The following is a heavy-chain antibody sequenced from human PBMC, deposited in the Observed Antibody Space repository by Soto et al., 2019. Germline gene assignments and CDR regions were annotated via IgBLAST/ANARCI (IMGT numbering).Heavy chain of an antibody. Sequence: QVQLQQSGPGLVKPSQTLSLTCVISGDSVSSNSVGWHWIRQSPSRGLEWLGRTYYRSKWYNDSALSVKSRITINSDTSKNQFSLQLNSVTPEDTAVYYCARNRNWGIDYWGQGTLVTVSS. CDR1: GDSVSSNSVG. CDR2: TYYRSKWYN. D-gene: IGHD7-27*01. V-gene: IGHV6-1*01. J-gene: IGHJ4*02. CDR3: ARNRNWGIDY.